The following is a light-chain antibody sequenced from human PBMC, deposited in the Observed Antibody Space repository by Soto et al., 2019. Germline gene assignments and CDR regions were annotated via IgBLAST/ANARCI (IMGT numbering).Light chain of an antibody. V-gene: IGLV9-49*01. Sequence: QLVLTQPPSASASLGASVTLTCTLSSGYSNYEVDWYQQRPGKGRRFVMRVGTGGILGSKGDGIPDRLSVLGSGLNRNLTIKNIQEEDEGDYHFGADHGSRRNFVFYVSGTRTKVTVL. CDR1: SGYSNYE. CDR2: VGTGGILG. CDR3: GADHGSRRNFVFYV. J-gene: IGLJ1*01.